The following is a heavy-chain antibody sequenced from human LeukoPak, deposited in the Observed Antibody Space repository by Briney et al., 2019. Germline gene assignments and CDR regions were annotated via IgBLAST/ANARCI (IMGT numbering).Heavy chain of an antibody. J-gene: IGHJ4*02. V-gene: IGHV3-30*02. D-gene: IGHD3-9*01. CDR2: IRYDGSNK. Sequence: GGSLRLSCAASGFTFSSYWMTWVRQAPGKGLEWVAFIRYDGSNKYYADSVKGRFTISRDNSKNTLYLQMNSLRAEDTAVYYCANNGRRYFDWLSPYYFDYWGQGTLVTVSS. CDR1: GFTFSSYW. CDR3: ANNGRRYFDWLSPYYFDY.